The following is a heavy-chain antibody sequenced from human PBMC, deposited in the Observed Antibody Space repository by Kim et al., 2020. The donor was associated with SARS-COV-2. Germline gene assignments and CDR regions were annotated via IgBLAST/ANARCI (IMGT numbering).Heavy chain of an antibody. CDR1: GLTFSSYA. CDR3: ARGPLEMATIGIGVGMDV. Sequence: GGSLRLSCAASGLTFSSYAMHWVRLAPGKGLEWVAVISYDGSNKYYADSVKGRFTISRDNSKNTLYLQMNSLRAEDTAVYYCARGPLEMATIGIGVGMDVWGQGTTVTVSS. D-gene: IGHD1-1*01. CDR2: ISYDGSNK. J-gene: IGHJ6*02. V-gene: IGHV3-30*04.